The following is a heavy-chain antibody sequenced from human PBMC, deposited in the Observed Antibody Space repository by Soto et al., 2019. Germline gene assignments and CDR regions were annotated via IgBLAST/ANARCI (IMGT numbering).Heavy chain of an antibody. D-gene: IGHD1-1*01. V-gene: IGHV2-5*02. CDR3: AHRLSGYNWNGGYFDY. CDR2: IYWDDDK. CDR1: GFSLTSRPMG. J-gene: IGHJ4*02. Sequence: QITLKESAPTRVKPTQTLTLTCTFSGFSLTSRPMGVGWIRQPPGKALEWLAFIYWDDDKRYSPSLRSRLTITKDTSGNPVVLTMTNMDPVDTATYFCAHRLSGYNWNGGYFDYWGQGALVTVSS.